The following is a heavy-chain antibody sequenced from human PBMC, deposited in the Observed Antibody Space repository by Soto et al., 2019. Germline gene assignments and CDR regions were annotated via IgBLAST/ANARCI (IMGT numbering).Heavy chain of an antibody. V-gene: IGHV5-51*01. D-gene: IGHD6-19*01. Sequence: PGESLKISCKGSGYSFPNYWIGWVRQMSGKGLEWMGIIYPGDSDSRYSPSFRGQVTISADKSISTAYLKWDTLKASDTAIYYCVVNPTVAGTGGESAFWGRGTLVTVSS. CDR1: GYSFPNYW. CDR3: VVNPTVAGTGGESAF. J-gene: IGHJ4*02. CDR2: IYPGDSDS.